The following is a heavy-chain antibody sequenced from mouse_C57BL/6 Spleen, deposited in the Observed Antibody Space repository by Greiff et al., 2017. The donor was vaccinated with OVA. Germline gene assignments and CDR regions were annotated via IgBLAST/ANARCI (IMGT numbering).Heavy chain of an antibody. Sequence: EVQLVESGAELVRPGASVKLSCTASGFNIKDDYMHWVKQRPEQGLEWIGWIDPENGDTEYASKFQGKATITADTSSNTAYLQLSSLTSEDTAVYYCTNYYGSRRFAYWGQGTLVTVSA. CDR3: TNYYGSRRFAY. D-gene: IGHD1-1*01. CDR2: IDPENGDT. V-gene: IGHV14-4*01. J-gene: IGHJ3*01. CDR1: GFNIKDDY.